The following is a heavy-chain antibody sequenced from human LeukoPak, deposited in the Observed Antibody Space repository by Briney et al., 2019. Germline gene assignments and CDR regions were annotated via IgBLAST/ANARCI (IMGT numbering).Heavy chain of an antibody. J-gene: IGHJ6*02. CDR1: GGTFSSYA. V-gene: IGHV1-69*01. Sequence: VASVKVSCKASGGTFSSYAISWVRQAPGQGLEWMGGIIPIFGTANCAQKFQGRVTITADESTSTAYMELRSLRSDDTAVYYCVRDRGEWIDQYYGMDVWGQGTTVTVSS. CDR3: VRDRGEWIDQYYGMDV. CDR2: IIPIFGTA. D-gene: IGHD3-10*01.